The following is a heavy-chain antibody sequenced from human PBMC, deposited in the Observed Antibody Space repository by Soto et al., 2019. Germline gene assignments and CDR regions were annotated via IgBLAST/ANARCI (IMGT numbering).Heavy chain of an antibody. CDR3: ARGATMVRGVTYYFDY. D-gene: IGHD3-10*01. J-gene: IGHJ4*02. Sequence: QVQLQESGPGLVKPSQTLSLTCTVSGGSISSGDYYWSWIRQPPGKGLEWIGYIYYSGSTYYNPSIKSRVTISVDTSKNQFSLKLSSVTAADTAVYYCARGATMVRGVTYYFDYWGQGTLVTVSS. V-gene: IGHV4-30-4*01. CDR2: IYYSGST. CDR1: GGSISSGDYY.